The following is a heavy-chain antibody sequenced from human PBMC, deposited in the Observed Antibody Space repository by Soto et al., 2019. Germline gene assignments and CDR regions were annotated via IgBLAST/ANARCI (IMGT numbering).Heavy chain of an antibody. V-gene: IGHV4-30-2*01. Sequence: QLQLQESGSGLVKPSQTLSLTCAVSGGSIRSGGYSWSWIRQPPGQGLEWIGYIYHSGRTYYNPSLQRRVTRSVDRSKNQSSRKLSSGTAADTAVYYGASYCGGDCYPRDAFDIWGQGTMVTVSS. J-gene: IGHJ3*02. CDR2: IYHSGRT. CDR1: GGSIRSGGYS. CDR3: ASYCGGDCYPRDAFDI. D-gene: IGHD2-21*02.